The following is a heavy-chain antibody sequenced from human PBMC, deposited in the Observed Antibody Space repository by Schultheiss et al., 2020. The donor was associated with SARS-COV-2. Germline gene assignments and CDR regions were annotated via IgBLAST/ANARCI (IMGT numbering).Heavy chain of an antibody. CDR3: ARGWVTIFGVVIPFDY. CDR1: GFTFSSYA. V-gene: IGHV3-23*01. Sequence: GGSLRLSCAASGFTFSSYAMSWVRQAPGKGLEWVSAISGSGGSTYYADSVKGRFTISRDNSKNTLYLQMNSLRAEDTAVYYCARGWVTIFGVVIPFDYWGQGTLVTVSS. J-gene: IGHJ4*02. D-gene: IGHD3-3*01. CDR2: ISGSGGST.